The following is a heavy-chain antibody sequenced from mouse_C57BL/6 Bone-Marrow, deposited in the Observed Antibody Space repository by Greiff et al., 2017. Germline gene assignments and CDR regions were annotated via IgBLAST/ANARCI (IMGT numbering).Heavy chain of an antibody. D-gene: IGHD4-1*01. J-gene: IGHJ1*03. CDR2: SRNKANDYTT. Sequence: EVNLVESGGGLVQSGRSLRLSCATSGFTFSDFYMAWVRQAPGKGLEWIAASRNKANDYTTAYSASVKGRFIVSRDTSQSILYLQMNALRAEDTAIYYCARDAVELGLYYWYFDVWGTGTTVTVSS. V-gene: IGHV7-1*01. CDR1: GFTFSDFY. CDR3: ARDAVELGLYYWYFDV.